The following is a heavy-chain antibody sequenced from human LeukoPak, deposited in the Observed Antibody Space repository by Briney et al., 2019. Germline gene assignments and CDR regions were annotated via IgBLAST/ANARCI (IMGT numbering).Heavy chain of an antibody. CDR2: INHSGST. D-gene: IGHD5-24*01. J-gene: IGHJ3*02. CDR1: GGSFSGYY. CDR3: ARGEEDGYNLWAFDI. Sequence: NTSETLSLTCAVYGGSFSGYYWSWIRQPPGKGLEWIGEINHSGSTNYNPSLKSRVTISVDTSKNQFSLKLSSVTAADTAVYYCARGEEDGYNLWAFDIWGQGTMVTVSS. V-gene: IGHV4-34*01.